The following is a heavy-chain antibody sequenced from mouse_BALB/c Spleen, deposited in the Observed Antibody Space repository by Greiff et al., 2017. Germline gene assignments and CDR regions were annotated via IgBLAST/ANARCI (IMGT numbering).Heavy chain of an antibody. CDR3: VREYWSPYYYAMDY. CDR1: GFTFNTYA. V-gene: IGHV10-3*03. J-gene: IGHJ4*01. Sequence: EVKLVESGGGLVQPKGSLKLSCAASGFTFNTYAMHWVCQAPGKGLEWVARIRSKSNNYATYYADSVKDRFTISRDDSQSMLYLQMNNLKTEDTAMYYCVREYWSPYYYAMDYWGQGTSVTVSS. CDR2: IRSKSNNYAT.